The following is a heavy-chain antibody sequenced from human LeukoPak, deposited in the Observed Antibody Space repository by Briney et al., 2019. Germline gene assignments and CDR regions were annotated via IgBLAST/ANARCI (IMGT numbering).Heavy chain of an antibody. CDR2: INHSGST. V-gene: IGHV4-34*01. J-gene: IGHJ3*02. CDR1: GGSFSGYY. CDR3: ARGQLAYCGGDCYSDAFDI. Sequence: PSETPSLTCAVYGGSFSGYYWGWIRQPPGKGLEWIGEINHSGSTNYNPSLKSRVTISVDTSKNQFSLKLSSVTAADTAVYYCARGQLAYCGGDCYSDAFDIWGQGTMVTVSS. D-gene: IGHD2-21*02.